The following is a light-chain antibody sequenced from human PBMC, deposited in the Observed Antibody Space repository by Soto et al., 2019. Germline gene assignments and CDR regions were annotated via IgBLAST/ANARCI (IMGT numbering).Light chain of an antibody. CDR2: GNS. J-gene: IGLJ2*01. V-gene: IGLV1-40*01. CDR1: SSNIGAGYD. Sequence: QLVLTQLPSVSGAPGQRVTISCTGSSSNIGAGYDVHWYQQLPGTAPKLLTHGNSNRRSGVPDRFSGSKSGTSASLAITGLQAEDEADYYCQSYDSSLSGVVFGGGTQLTVL. CDR3: QSYDSSLSGVV.